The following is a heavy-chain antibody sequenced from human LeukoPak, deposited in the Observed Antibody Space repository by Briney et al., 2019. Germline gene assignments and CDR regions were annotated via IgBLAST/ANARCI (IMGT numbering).Heavy chain of an antibody. CDR3: AIILAENYYGSGSYYNGFDY. Sequence: SVKVSCKASGGTFSSYAISWVRQAPGQGLEWMGGIIPIFGTANYAQKFQGRVTITADESTSTAYMELSSLRSEDTAVYYCAIILAENYYGSGSYYNGFDYWGQGTLVTVTS. J-gene: IGHJ4*02. CDR1: GGTFSSYA. V-gene: IGHV1-69*01. D-gene: IGHD3-10*01. CDR2: IIPIFGTA.